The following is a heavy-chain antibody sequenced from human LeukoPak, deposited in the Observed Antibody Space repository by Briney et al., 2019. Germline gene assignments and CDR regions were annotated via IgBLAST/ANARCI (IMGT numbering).Heavy chain of an antibody. Sequence: GGSLRLSCAASGFTFSDYYMSWIRQAPGKGLEWVSYISSSSIYTNYAASVKGRFTISRDNARNSLYLQMNSLRAEDTAVYYCARSGLRGGITMVRGVDYWGQGTLVTVSS. CDR2: ISSSSIYT. CDR1: GFTFSDYY. CDR3: ARSGLRGGITMVRGVDY. J-gene: IGHJ4*02. D-gene: IGHD3-10*01. V-gene: IGHV3-11*03.